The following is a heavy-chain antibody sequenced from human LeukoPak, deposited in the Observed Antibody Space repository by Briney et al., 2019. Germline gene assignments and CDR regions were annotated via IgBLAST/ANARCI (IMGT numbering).Heavy chain of an antibody. CDR3: ARRRYCSGGSCYYYYYYGMDV. CDR2: INHSGST. V-gene: IGHV4-34*01. D-gene: IGHD2-15*01. J-gene: IGHJ6*04. CDR1: GGSFSGYY. Sequence: SETLSLTCAVYGGSFSGYYWSWIRQPPGKGLECIGEINHSGSTNYNPSLKSRVTISVDTSKNQFSLKLSSVTAADTAVYYCARRRYCSGGSCYYYYYYGMDVWGKGTTVTVSS.